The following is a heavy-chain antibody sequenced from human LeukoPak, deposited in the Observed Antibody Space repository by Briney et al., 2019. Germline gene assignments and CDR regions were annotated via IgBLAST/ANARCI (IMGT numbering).Heavy chain of an antibody. J-gene: IGHJ4*02. Sequence: SETLSLTCTVSGGSISSYYWSWIRQPPGKGLEWIGYIYYSGSTNYNPSLKSRVTISVDTSKNQFSLKLSSVTAADTAVYYCAREGGGSYLFDYWGQGTLVTVSS. CDR1: GGSISSYY. CDR3: AREGGGSYLFDY. CDR2: IYYSGST. V-gene: IGHV4-59*01. D-gene: IGHD1-26*01.